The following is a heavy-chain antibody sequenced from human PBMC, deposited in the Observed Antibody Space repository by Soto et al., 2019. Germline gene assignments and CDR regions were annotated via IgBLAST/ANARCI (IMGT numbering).Heavy chain of an antibody. V-gene: IGHV3-23*01. CDR1: GFTFSSYA. CDR3: AKAGLLWFVESTDY. J-gene: IGHJ4*02. Sequence: EVQLLESGGGLVQPGGSLRLSCAASGFTFSSYAMSWVRQAPGKGLEWVSAISGSGGSTYYADSVKGRFTISRDNSKNTLYLQMNSLRAEYTAVYYCAKAGLLWFVESTDYWGQGTLVTVSS. CDR2: ISGSGGST. D-gene: IGHD3-10*01.